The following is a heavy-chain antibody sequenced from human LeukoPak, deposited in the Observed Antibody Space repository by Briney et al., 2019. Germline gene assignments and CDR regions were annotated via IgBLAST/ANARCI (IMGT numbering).Heavy chain of an antibody. D-gene: IGHD6-13*01. CDR1: GFTFSSYA. CDR3: ARGRVPIAAADGMDV. V-gene: IGHV3-23*01. CDR2: ISGSGGTT. J-gene: IGHJ6*02. Sequence: GGSLRLSCAASGFTFSSYAMSWVRQAPGKGLEWVSAISGSGGTTYYADSVKGRFTISRDNAKNSLYLQMNSLRAEDTAVYYCARGRVPIAAADGMDVWGQGTTVTVSS.